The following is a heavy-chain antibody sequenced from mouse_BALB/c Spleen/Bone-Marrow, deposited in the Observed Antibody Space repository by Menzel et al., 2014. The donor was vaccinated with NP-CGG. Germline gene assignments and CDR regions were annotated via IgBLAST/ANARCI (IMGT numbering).Heavy chain of an antibody. D-gene: IGHD2-3*01. CDR3: ARDMGGLLFDY. CDR1: GFTFTDYY. Sequence: EVQVVESGGGLVQPGGSLRLSCATSGFTFTDYYMNWVRQPPGKALEWLGFIRNKAYSYTTEYSACVKGRFTISRDNSQSILYLQMNTLRAEDSATYYCARDMGGLLFDYWGQGTTLTVSS. CDR2: IRNKAYSYTT. V-gene: IGHV7-3*02. J-gene: IGHJ2*01.